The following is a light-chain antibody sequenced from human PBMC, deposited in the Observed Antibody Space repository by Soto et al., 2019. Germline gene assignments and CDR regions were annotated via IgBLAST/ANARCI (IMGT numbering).Light chain of an antibody. Sequence: EIVMTQSPVTLSVSPGERATLSCRASESVGSKLAWYQQKPGQPPRLLIYDASMRETGVPPRFSGSGSGTEFTLTISNLQSEDFAIYFCQKFNKWPWTFGQGTMVDI. CDR3: QKFNKWPWT. CDR2: DAS. CDR1: ESVGSK. J-gene: IGKJ1*01. V-gene: IGKV3-15*01.